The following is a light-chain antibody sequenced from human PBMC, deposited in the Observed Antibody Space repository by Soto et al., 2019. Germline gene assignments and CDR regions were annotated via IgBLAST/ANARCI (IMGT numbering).Light chain of an antibody. CDR3: QQRSNWRIT. CDR2: DAS. Sequence: EIVMTQSPATVSVSPGERATLSFRASQSVSSYLAWYQQKPGQAPRLLIYDASNRATGIPARFSGSGSGTDFTLTISSLEPEDFAVYYCQQRSNWRITFGQGTRLEIK. J-gene: IGKJ5*01. V-gene: IGKV3-11*01. CDR1: QSVSSY.